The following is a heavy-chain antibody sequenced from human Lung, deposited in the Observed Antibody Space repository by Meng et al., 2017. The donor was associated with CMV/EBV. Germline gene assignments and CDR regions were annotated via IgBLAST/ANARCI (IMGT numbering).Heavy chain of an antibody. J-gene: IGHJ6*02. CDR3: ARDLYCSSTSCYLEYYYYGMDV. V-gene: IGHV4-39*07. CDR1: GGSISSSSYY. D-gene: IGHD2-2*01. Sequence: SXTXSLXCTVSGGSISSSSYYWGWIRQPPGKGLEWIGSIYYSGSTYYNPPLKSRVTISVDTSKNQFSLKLSSVTAADTAVYYCARDLYCSSTSCYLEYYYYGMDVWXQGTTVTVSS. CDR2: IYYSGST.